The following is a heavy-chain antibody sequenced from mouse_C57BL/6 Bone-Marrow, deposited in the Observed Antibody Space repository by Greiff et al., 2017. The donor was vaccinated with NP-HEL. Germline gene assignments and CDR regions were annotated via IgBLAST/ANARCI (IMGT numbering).Heavy chain of an antibody. CDR1: GYTFTSYW. CDR2: IYPSDSET. Sequence: VQLQQPGAELVRPGSSVKLSCKASGYTFTSYWMDWVKQRPGQGLEWIGNIYPSDSETHYNQKFKDKATLTVDKSSSTSYMQLSSLTSEDSAVYYCARGWGNSFAYWGQGTLVTVSA. J-gene: IGHJ3*01. V-gene: IGHV1-61*01. D-gene: IGHD2-1*01. CDR3: ARGWGNSFAY.